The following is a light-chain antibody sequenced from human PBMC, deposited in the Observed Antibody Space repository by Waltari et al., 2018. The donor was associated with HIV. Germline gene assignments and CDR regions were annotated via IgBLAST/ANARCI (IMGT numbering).Light chain of an antibody. Sequence: QSVLTQPPSASGTPGPRATISCSGSSSNIGRNTVNWYQQLPGTAPKLLSYSNNQRPSGVPVRFSGSKAGTSASLAISGLQSEDEADYYCAAWDDSLNGVVFGGGTKLTVL. V-gene: IGLV1-44*01. CDR2: SNN. CDR3: AAWDDSLNGVV. J-gene: IGLJ2*01. CDR1: SSNIGRNT.